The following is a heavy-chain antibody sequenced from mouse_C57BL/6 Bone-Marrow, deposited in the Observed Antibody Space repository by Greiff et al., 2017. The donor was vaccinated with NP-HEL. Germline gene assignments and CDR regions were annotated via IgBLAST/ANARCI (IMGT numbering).Heavy chain of an antibody. J-gene: IGHJ1*03. CDR2: IYPGDGDT. D-gene: IGHD1-1*01. CDR3: HYYGSSHWYFDV. V-gene: IGHV1-80*01. CDR1: GYAFSSYW. Sequence: VQLQQSGAELVKPGASVKISCKASGYAFSSYWMNWVKQRPGKGLEWIGQIYPGDGDTNYNGKFKGKATLTADKSSSTAYMQLSRLTSEDSAVYFCHYYGSSHWYFDVWGTGTTVTVSS.